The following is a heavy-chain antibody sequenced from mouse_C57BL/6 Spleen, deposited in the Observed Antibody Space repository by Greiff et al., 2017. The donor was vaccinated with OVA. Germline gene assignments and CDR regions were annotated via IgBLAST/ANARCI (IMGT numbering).Heavy chain of an antibody. Sequence: EVQLQQSGPELVKPGASVKIPCKASGYTFTDYNMDWVKQSHGKSLEWIGDINPNNGGTIYNQKFKGKATLTVDKSSSTAYMELRSLTSEDTAVYYGARRDYSNWYFDVWGTGTTVTVSS. D-gene: IGHD2-5*01. CDR3: ARRDYSNWYFDV. V-gene: IGHV1-18*01. CDR1: GYTFTDYN. CDR2: INPNNGGT. J-gene: IGHJ1*03.